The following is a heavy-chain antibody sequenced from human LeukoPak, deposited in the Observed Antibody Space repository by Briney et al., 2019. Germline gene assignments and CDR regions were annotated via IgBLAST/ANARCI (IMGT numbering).Heavy chain of an antibody. CDR1: GGSISSYY. D-gene: IGHD2-2*01. V-gene: IGHV4-59*08. Sequence: SETLSLTCTVSGGSISSYYWSWIRQPPGKGLEWIGYIYYSGSTNYNPSLKSRVTISVDTSKNQFSLKLSSATAADTAVYYCASTRADAFDIWGQGTMVTVSS. J-gene: IGHJ3*02. CDR3: ASTRADAFDI. CDR2: IYYSGST.